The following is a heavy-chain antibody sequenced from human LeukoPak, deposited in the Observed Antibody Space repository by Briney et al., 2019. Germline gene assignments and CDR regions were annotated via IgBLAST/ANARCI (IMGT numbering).Heavy chain of an antibody. Sequence: GGSLRLSCAASGFTFSSYAMNWVRQAPGKGLEWVSYISSSGSTIYYADSVKGRLTISRDNSENTLYLQMNSLRAEDTAVYYCAKATGYLLWGQGTLVTVSS. V-gene: IGHV3-23*01. CDR3: AKATGYLL. CDR1: GFTFSSYA. J-gene: IGHJ4*02. D-gene: IGHD1-14*01. CDR2: ISSSGSTI.